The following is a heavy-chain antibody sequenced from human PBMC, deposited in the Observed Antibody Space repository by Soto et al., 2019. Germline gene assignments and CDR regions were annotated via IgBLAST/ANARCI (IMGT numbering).Heavy chain of an antibody. J-gene: IGHJ4*02. CDR3: ARASYYSDSFGYFLDS. V-gene: IGHV4-59*01. CDR2: IYYSGST. D-gene: IGHD3-22*01. Sequence: QVQLQESGPGLVQPSETLSLTCTVSGGSISPYYWSWIRQTPGKGLEWNAYIYYSGSTNYNPSLKSRVTISVDTSENQCSLKLSSVTAADTAVYYCARASYYSDSFGYFLDSWGQGTLVTVPS. CDR1: GGSISPYY.